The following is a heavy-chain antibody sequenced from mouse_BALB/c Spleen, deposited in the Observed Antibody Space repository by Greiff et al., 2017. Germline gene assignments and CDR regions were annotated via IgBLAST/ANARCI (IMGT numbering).Heavy chain of an antibody. V-gene: IGHV5-6-5*01. D-gene: IGHD2-2*01. CDR1: GFTFSSYA. Sequence: DVMLVESGGGLVKPGGSLKLSCAASGFTFSSYAMSWVRQTPEKRLEWVASISSGGSTYYPDSVKGRFTISRDNARNILYLQMSSLRSEDTAMYYCAREGGYPWFAYWGQGTLVTVSA. CDR3: AREGGYPWFAY. J-gene: IGHJ3*01. CDR2: ISSGGST.